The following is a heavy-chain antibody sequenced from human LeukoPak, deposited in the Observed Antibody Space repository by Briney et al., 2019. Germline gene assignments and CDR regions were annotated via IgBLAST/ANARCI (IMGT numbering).Heavy chain of an antibody. V-gene: IGHV4-30-4*01. J-gene: IGHJ2*01. CDR3: ARAARQVFTRIVVPFFYFDL. Sequence: PSQTLSLTCTVSGGSISSGASDWGWLRQPPKRGLEWVGYINHSGSTYYNPSLGSRVTISVDTSKNQFSLKLSSVTAADSAVYSCARAARQVFTRIVVPFFYFDLWGRGTLVTVSS. CDR1: GGSISSGASD. CDR2: INHSGST. D-gene: IGHD3-22*01.